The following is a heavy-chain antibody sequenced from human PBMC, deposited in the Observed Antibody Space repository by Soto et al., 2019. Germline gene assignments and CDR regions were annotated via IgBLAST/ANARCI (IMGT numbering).Heavy chain of an antibody. J-gene: IGHJ4*02. CDR1: GGSISSYY. Sequence: QVQLQESGPGLVTPSETLSLTCTVSGGSISSYYWSWIRQPPGKGLEWIGYIYYSGSTNYNPSLKSRVTISVDTSKNQFSLKLSSVTAADTAVYYCARTTVTTSPFDYWGQGTLVTVSS. CDR2: IYYSGST. D-gene: IGHD4-17*01. V-gene: IGHV4-59*08. CDR3: ARTTVTTSPFDY.